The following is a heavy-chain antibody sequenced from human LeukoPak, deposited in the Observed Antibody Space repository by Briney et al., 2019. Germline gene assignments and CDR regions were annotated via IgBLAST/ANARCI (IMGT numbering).Heavy chain of an antibody. J-gene: IGHJ6*02. CDR3: AVPPNGVYGMDV. D-gene: IGHD2-8*01. CDR1: GITFSTCG. Sequence: GAYLRLSSAASGITFSTCGMHWVRQAPGKGQEWVAVISYDGSNKYYADSVKGRFTISRDNSKNTLYLQMNSLRAEDTAVYYCAVPPNGVYGMDVWGQGTTVTVSS. V-gene: IGHV3-30*03. CDR2: ISYDGSNK.